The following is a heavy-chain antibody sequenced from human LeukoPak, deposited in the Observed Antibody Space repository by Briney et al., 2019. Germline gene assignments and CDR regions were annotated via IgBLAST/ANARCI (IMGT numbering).Heavy chain of an antibody. CDR3: TRGVGATTPRYFDL. CDR2: IRSKIYGETT. D-gene: IGHD1-26*01. CDR1: GFTFSSYE. J-gene: IGHJ2*01. V-gene: IGHV3-49*04. Sequence: GGSLRLSCAASGFTFSSYEMSWVRQAPGKGLEWVSFIRSKIYGETTEYAASVKGRFTISRDDSKSIAYLEMNSLKTEDTAVYHCTRGVGATTPRYFDLWGRGTLVSISS.